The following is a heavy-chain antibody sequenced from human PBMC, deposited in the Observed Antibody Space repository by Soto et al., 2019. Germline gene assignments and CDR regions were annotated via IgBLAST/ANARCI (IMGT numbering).Heavy chain of an antibody. V-gene: IGHV4-38-2*01. Sequence: SETLALTCAVSGYSISSGYYWGCLRHPPWKGLDWIGSIYHGGGTYYNPSLNSRVTLSIDMTNNHVSLILNSVTAADTAVYYCARVGPWVPYYYDSSPYTFENWFDPWGQGPLVTVSS. D-gene: IGHD3-22*01. CDR2: IYHGGGT. CDR1: GYSISSGYY. J-gene: IGHJ5*02. CDR3: ARVGPWVPYYYDSSPYTFENWFDP.